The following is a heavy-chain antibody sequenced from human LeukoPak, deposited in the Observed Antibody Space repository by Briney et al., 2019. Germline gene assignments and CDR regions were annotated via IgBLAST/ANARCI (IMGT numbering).Heavy chain of an antibody. CDR1: GFTFSSSG. J-gene: IGHJ4*02. D-gene: IGHD3-22*01. Sequence: GGSLRLSCAASGFTFSSSGMHWVRQAPGKGLEWVAFIRNDESNQYYADSVRGRFTISRDNSKNTVSLQMSSFGPEDTALFYCAKDRSYYDSGGYRNFDCWGQGTLVTVSS. CDR2: IRNDESNQ. CDR3: AKDRSYYDSGGYRNFDC. V-gene: IGHV3-30*02.